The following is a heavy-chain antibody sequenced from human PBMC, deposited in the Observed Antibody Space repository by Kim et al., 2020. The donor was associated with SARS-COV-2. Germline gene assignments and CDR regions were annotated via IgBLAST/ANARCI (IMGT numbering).Heavy chain of an antibody. CDR1: GFTFSNYA. J-gene: IGHJ4*02. Sequence: GGSLRLSCAASGFTFSNYAMSWVRQAPGKGLEWVSSISGSGGGTYYADSVKGRFTISRDNSKNTLYLQMNSLRAEDTAVYFCARRENGDCWGQGTLVTVSS. CDR2: ISGSGGGT. V-gene: IGHV3-23*01. CDR3: ARRENGDC.